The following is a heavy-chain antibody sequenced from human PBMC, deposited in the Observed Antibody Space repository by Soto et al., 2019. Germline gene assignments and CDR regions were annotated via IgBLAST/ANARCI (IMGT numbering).Heavy chain of an antibody. CDR2: ISSSGSTI. D-gene: IGHD3-16*01. CDR1: GFIFSTYE. J-gene: IGHJ1*01. CDR3: ARGLINYD. Sequence: GGSLRLSCAASGFIFSTYEMNWVRQAPGKGLEWVSYISSSGSTIYYADSVKGRFTLSRDNGKNSLYLQMNSLRAEDTAVYYCARGLINYDWGQGTLVTVYS. V-gene: IGHV3-48*03.